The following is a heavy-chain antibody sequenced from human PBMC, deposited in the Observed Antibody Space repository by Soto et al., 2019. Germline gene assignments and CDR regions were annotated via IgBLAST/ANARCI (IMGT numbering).Heavy chain of an antibody. CDR1: GFNTRFYS. CDR3: SKGEMSTIRNSFDP. CDR2: LSRSGGAT. Sequence: SLRLSCTAPGFNTRFYSMSWVRQTPGKGLEWVAALSRSGGATYYADSVRGRFTISRDASKDTLFLQMSNLRAEDTALYYCSKGEMSTIRNSFDPWGQGTLVTVSS. D-gene: IGHD1-7*01. J-gene: IGHJ5*02. V-gene: IGHV3-23*01.